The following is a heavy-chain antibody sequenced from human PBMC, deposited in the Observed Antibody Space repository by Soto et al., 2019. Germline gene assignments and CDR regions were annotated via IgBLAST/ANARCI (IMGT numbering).Heavy chain of an antibody. CDR3: AKAGVGSGGSCYSCWFDP. Sequence: AGGSLRLSCAASGFTFSSYAMSWVRQAPGKGLEWVSAISGSGGSTYYADSVKGRFTISRDNSKNTLYLQMNSLRAEDTAVYYCAKAGVGSGGSCYSCWFDPWGQGTLVTVSS. D-gene: IGHD2-15*01. CDR1: GFTFSSYA. CDR2: ISGSGGST. J-gene: IGHJ5*02. V-gene: IGHV3-23*01.